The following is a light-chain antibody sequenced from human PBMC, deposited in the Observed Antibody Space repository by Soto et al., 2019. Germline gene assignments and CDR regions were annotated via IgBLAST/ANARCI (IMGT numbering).Light chain of an antibody. Sequence: VVMTQSPLSLPVTFGQPASISCRSSQSLVHSDGNTYLHWFHQRPGQSPRRLIYKISNRDSGVPDRFTGSRSGYAFTMKISRVEAEDVVSVYFCMQAKYCPYTFGQGTKLHIK. J-gene: IGKJ2*01. CDR2: KIS. CDR3: MQAKYCPYT. V-gene: IGKV2-30*02. CDR1: QSLVHSDGNTY.